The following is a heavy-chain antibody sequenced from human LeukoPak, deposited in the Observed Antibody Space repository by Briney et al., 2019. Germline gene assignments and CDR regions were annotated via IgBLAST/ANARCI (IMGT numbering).Heavy chain of an antibody. J-gene: IGHJ4*02. D-gene: IGHD5-18*01. V-gene: IGHV1-46*01. Sequence: ASVKVSCKASGYTFTVYYIHWVRQAPGQGLEWMGIINPSGGSTSYAQKFEGRVTMTRDTSTSTVYMELRSLRAEDTAVYYCARDRGYNYLFDYWGQGTLVTVSS. CDR2: INPSGGST. CDR3: ARDRGYNYLFDY. CDR1: GYTFTVYY.